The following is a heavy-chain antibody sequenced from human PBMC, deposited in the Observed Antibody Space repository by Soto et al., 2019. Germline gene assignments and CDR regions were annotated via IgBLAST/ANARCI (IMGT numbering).Heavy chain of an antibody. CDR3: ANVGPSYYYGMDV. CDR2: ISGSGRTI. V-gene: IGHV3-23*01. Sequence: GGSLRLSCAASGLDFSSEVMCWVRQAPGKGLEWVSSISGSGRTIYHADSMRGRFAISRDNSKNSLYLQLNNLRVDDTAVYYCANVGPSYYYGMDVWGQGTTVTVSS. D-gene: IGHD1-26*01. J-gene: IGHJ6*02. CDR1: GLDFSSEV.